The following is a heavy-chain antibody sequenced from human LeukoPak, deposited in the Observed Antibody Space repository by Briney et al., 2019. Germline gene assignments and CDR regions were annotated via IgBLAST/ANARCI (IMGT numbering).Heavy chain of an antibody. CDR2: ISTSSDYI. Sequence: GGSLRISCAASGFTFSSYSLTWVRQAPGKGLEWVSAISTSSDYIYYADSVKGRFTISRDNAKNSLYLKMDSLRAEDTAVYYCARGRPMIREVISWFDPWGQGTLVTVSS. D-gene: IGHD3-10*01. CDR1: GFTFSSYS. J-gene: IGHJ5*02. V-gene: IGHV3-21*01. CDR3: ARGRPMIREVISWFDP.